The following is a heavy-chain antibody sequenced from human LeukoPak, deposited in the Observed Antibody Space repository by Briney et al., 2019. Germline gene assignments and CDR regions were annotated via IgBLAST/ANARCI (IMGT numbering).Heavy chain of an antibody. Sequence: NSGGSLRLSCAASGFTFSNYNMNWVRQAPGKGLQWVSSISTSSSYIYYADSVKGRFTISRDNAKNSLYLQMNSLRAEDTAVYYCASNLGATDYWGQGTLVTVSS. V-gene: IGHV3-21*01. CDR1: GFTFSNYN. CDR3: ASNLGATDY. J-gene: IGHJ4*02. D-gene: IGHD1-26*01. CDR2: ISTSSSYI.